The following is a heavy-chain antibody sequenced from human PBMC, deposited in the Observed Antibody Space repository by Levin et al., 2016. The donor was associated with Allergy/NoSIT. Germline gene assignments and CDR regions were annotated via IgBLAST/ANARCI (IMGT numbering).Heavy chain of an antibody. V-gene: IGHV3-23*01. D-gene: IGHD3-10*01. CDR2: ISGSADIT. CDR1: GFTFSNYA. Sequence: GESLKISCAPSGFTFSNYAMSWLRQAPGKGLEWVSGISGSADITYYADSVKGRFTISRDNSKNTLYLQMNSLRAEDTAVYYCARDAATSYYYGSGSGMDVWGQGTTVTVSS. J-gene: IGHJ6*02. CDR3: ARDAATSYYYGSGSGMDV.